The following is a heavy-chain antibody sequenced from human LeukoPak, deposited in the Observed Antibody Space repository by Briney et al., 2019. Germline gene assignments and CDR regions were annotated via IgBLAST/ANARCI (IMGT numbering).Heavy chain of an antibody. V-gene: IGHV4-39*01. J-gene: IGHJ5*02. Sequence: SETLSLTCTVSGGSISSSSYYWGWIRQPPGKGLEWIGSMYYSGTTYYNPSLKSRATISVDTSKNQFSLKLSSVTAADTAVYYCARHRYRSGSDWIDPWGQGTLVTVSS. D-gene: IGHD1-26*01. CDR1: GGSISSSSYY. CDR3: ARHRYRSGSDWIDP. CDR2: MYYSGTT.